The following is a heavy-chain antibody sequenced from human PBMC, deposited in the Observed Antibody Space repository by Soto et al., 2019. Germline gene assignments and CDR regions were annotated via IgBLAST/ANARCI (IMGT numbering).Heavy chain of an antibody. V-gene: IGHV5-51*01. CDR2: IYPGDSET. CDR3: ARRTNRVGAPFEY. Sequence: AGESLKISCKASGYTFTTSWIAWVRQVPGKGLQWMGIIYPGDSETTYSPSFQGQVTISADKSTTTAYLQWSSLQASDSGMYYCARRTNRVGAPFEYWGQGTVVTVSS. CDR1: GYTFTTSW. J-gene: IGHJ4*02. D-gene: IGHD1-26*01.